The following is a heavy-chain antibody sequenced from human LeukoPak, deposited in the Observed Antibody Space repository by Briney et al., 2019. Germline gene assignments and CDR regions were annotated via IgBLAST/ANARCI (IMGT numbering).Heavy chain of an antibody. Sequence: ASVKVSCKASGGTFSSYAISWVRQAPGQGLEWMGRIIPILGIANYAQKFQGRVTITADKSTSTAYMELSSLRSDDTAVYYCARAGWGYSSGYYYFDYWGQGTLVTVSS. V-gene: IGHV1-69*04. J-gene: IGHJ4*02. CDR1: GGTFSSYA. CDR2: IIPILGIA. D-gene: IGHD3-22*01. CDR3: ARAGWGYSSGYYYFDY.